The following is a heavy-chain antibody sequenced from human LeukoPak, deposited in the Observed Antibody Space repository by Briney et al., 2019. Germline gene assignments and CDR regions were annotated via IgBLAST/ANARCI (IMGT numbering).Heavy chain of an antibody. V-gene: IGHV3-9*01. CDR1: GFTFDDYA. D-gene: IGHD5-24*01. Sequence: GRSLRLSCAASGFTFDDYAMHWVRQAPGKGLEWVSGISWNSGSIGYADSVKGRFTISRDNSKNTLYLQMNSLGAQDTAVYYCAKDRVLATVVFDYWGQGTLVTVSS. CDR3: AKDRVLATVVFDY. J-gene: IGHJ4*02. CDR2: ISWNSGSI.